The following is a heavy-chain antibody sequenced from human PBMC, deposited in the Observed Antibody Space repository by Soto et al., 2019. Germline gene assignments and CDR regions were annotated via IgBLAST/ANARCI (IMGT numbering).Heavy chain of an antibody. CDR1: GDTFSSYA. Sequence: QVQLVQSGAEGRKPGSSVKLSCKASGDTFSSYAFSWVRQAPGQGLEWMGGIIPIFGKPKYAQRFQGRVTISADRSTSTVYMELSRLRAEDAAVYYCARAGYCSGSSCYWFDYWGQGTLVTASS. D-gene: IGHD2-15*01. J-gene: IGHJ4*02. V-gene: IGHV1-69*06. CDR2: IIPIFGKP. CDR3: ARAGYCSGSSCYWFDY.